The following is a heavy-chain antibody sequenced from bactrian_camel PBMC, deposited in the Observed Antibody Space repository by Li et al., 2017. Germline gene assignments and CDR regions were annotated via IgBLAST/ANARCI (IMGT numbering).Heavy chain of an antibody. V-gene: IGHV3S53*01. J-gene: IGHJ4*01. CDR3: AAVVREEGATACRNY. D-gene: IGHD5*01. CDR2: LSSDGST. Sequence: HVQLVESGGGSVQAGGSLRLSCTASGRIYSRCGMGWYRQAPGKEREWVSALSSDGSTSYADSVRGRFTISPGNGKTTVYLQMNSLKTEDTAVYSCAAVVREEGATACRNYWGQGTQVTVS. CDR1: GRIYSRCG.